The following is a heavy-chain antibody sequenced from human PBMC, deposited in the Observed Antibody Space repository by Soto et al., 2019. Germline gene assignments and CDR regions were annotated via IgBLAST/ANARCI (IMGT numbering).Heavy chain of an antibody. D-gene: IGHD2-15*01. CDR1: GFTFSSYS. J-gene: IGHJ4*02. CDR2: ISSSSSTI. Sequence: GGSLRLSCAASGFTFSSYSMNWVRQAPGKGLEWVSYISSSSSTIYYADSVKGRFTISRDNAKNSLYLHMNSLRAEDTAVYYCARGRYCSGNSCFFDYWGQGTLVTVSS. V-gene: IGHV3-48*01. CDR3: ARGRYCSGNSCFFDY.